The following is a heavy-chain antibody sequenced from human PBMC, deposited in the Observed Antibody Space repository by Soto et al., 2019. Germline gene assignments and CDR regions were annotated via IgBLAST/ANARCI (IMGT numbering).Heavy chain of an antibody. CDR1: GFTFRSHW. V-gene: IGHV3-23*01. D-gene: IGHD4-17*01. Sequence: GGSLRLSCVASGFTFRSHWMHWVRQAAGKGLQWVAGLGPDGRNTFYGESVRGRFTISRDNSRNTLYLQMSSLRAEDTAVYFCVKQMTTWTDSFFDFWGQGIQVTVSS. CDR2: LGPDGRNT. CDR3: VKQMTTWTDSFFDF. J-gene: IGHJ4*02.